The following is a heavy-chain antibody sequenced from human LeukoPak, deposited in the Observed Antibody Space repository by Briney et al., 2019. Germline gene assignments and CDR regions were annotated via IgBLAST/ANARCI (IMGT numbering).Heavy chain of an antibody. CDR3: ARGNWNYVLRSVAFDY. J-gene: IGHJ4*02. CDR2: IYYSGST. CDR1: GGSISSYY. D-gene: IGHD1-7*01. V-gene: IGHV4-59*01. Sequence: SETLSLTCTVSGGSISSYYWSWIRQPPGKGLEWIGYIYYSGSTNYNPSLKSRVTISVDTSKNQFSLKLSSVTAADTAVYYCARGNWNYVLRSVAFDYWGQGTLVTVSS.